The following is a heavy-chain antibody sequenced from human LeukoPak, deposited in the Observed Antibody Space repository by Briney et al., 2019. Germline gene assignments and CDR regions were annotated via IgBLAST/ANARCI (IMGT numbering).Heavy chain of an antibody. D-gene: IGHD5-18*01. CDR3: ARSRGYSRGFYFDY. V-gene: IGHV4-59*01. Sequence: SETLSLTCTVSGGSISSYYWSWIRQPPGKGLEWIGYIYYSGSTNYNPSLKSRVTISVDTSKNQFSLKLSSVTAADTAVYYCARSRGYSRGFYFDYRGQGTLVTVSS. CDR1: GGSISSYY. J-gene: IGHJ4*02. CDR2: IYYSGST.